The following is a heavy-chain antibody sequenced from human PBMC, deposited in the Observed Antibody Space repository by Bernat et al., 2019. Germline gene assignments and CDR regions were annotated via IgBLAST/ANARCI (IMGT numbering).Heavy chain of an antibody. V-gene: IGHV3-7*01. CDR2: IKEDGSEE. CDR3: ARDRLETATILDY. CDR1: GFTFSSHW. Sequence: VQLVESGGGLVQPGGSLRLSCAASGFTFSSHWMSWVRQAPGKGLEWVANIKEDGSEESYVDSVRGRFTISRDNAKNSLYLQMNSLRAEDTAVYYCARDRLETATILDYWGQGTLVTVSS. D-gene: IGHD5-24*01. J-gene: IGHJ4*02.